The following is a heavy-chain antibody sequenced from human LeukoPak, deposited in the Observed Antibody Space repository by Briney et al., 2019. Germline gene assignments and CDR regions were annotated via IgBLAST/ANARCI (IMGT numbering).Heavy chain of an antibody. CDR3: ARCGGSCYPSGFDY. CDR2: INPNSGGT. V-gene: IGHV1-2*02. Sequence: GASVKVSCKASGYTFTGYYMHWVRQAPGQGLEWMGWINPNSGGTNYAQKFQGRVTMTRDTPISTAYMELSRLRSDDTAVYYCARCGGSCYPSGFDYWGQGTLVTASS. D-gene: IGHD2-15*01. CDR1: GYTFTGYY. J-gene: IGHJ4*02.